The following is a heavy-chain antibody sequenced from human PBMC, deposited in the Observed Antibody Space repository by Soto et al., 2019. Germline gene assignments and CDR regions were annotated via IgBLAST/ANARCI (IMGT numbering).Heavy chain of an antibody. Sequence: EVQLVESGGVVVQPGGSLRLSCAASGFTFDDYTMHWVRQAPGKGLEWVSLISWDGGSTYYADSVKGRFTISRDNSKNSLYLQMNSLRTEDTALYYCAKDIEAAGGLPDYWGQGTLVTVSS. V-gene: IGHV3-43*01. CDR2: ISWDGGST. J-gene: IGHJ4*02. CDR3: AKDIEAAGGLPDY. D-gene: IGHD6-13*01. CDR1: GFTFDDYT.